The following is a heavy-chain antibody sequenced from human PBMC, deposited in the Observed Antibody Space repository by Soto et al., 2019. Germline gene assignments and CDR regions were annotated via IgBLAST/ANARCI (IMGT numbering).Heavy chain of an antibody. V-gene: IGHV3-9*01. CDR3: AARVNYYDSSGYHRNDY. D-gene: IGHD3-22*01. CDR2: ISWNSGSI. J-gene: IGHJ4*02. CDR1: GFTFDDYA. Sequence: GGSLRLSCAASGFTFDDYAMHWVRQAPGKGLEWVSGISWNSGSIGYADSVKGRFTISRDNAKNSLYLQMNSLRAEDTALYYCAARVNYYDSSGYHRNDYWGQGTLVTVSS.